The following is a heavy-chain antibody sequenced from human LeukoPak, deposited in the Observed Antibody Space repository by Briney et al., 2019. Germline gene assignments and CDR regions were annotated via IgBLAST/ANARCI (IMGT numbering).Heavy chain of an antibody. CDR3: ARGRNIVTTSGYFDF. Sequence: PGGSLRLSCEASGFTFSSYAMHWVRQAPGKGLEWVATISYDGSNNYYAESVKGQFTISRDNSKNTLYVQMNSLRAEDTAVYYCARGRNIVTTSGYFDFWGQGTLVTVSS. V-gene: IGHV3-30-3*01. J-gene: IGHJ4*02. CDR2: ISYDGSNN. CDR1: GFTFSSYA. D-gene: IGHD5-12*01.